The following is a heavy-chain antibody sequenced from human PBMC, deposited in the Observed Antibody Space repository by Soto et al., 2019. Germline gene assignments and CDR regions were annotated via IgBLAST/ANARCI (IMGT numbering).Heavy chain of an antibody. V-gene: IGHV3-33*01. CDR2: IWYDGSNK. CDR3: AREVVVVPAAIGY. D-gene: IGHD2-2*01. CDR1: GFTFSSYG. Sequence: PGXSLRLSGAASGFTFSSYGMHWVRQAPGKGLEWVAVIWYDGSNKYYADSVKGRLTISRDNSKNTLYLQMNSLRAEDTAVYYCAREVVVVPAAIGYWGQGTLVTVSS. J-gene: IGHJ4*02.